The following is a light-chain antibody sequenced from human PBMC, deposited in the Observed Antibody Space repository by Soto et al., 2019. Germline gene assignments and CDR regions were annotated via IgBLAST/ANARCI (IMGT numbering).Light chain of an antibody. V-gene: IGKV3-20*01. CDR1: QSITHNW. CDR2: AAS. CDR3: QQYGSSPLT. J-gene: IGKJ4*01. Sequence: EIVLTHSPGTLSLSPGYSATISCRASQSITHNWLACYQQRPGQAPKLLIYAASGRATGIPGRFSGSGSGTDFTLVISALEPEDFAVYYCQQYGSSPLTFGGGTKV.